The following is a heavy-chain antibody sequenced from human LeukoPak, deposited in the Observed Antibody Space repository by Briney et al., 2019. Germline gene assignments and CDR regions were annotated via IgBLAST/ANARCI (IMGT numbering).Heavy chain of an antibody. CDR2: ISYDGSNK. CDR3: AKDGEYGRVNWFDP. J-gene: IGHJ5*02. Sequence: PGGSLRLSCAASGFTFSSYAMHWVRQAPGKGLEWVAVISYDGSNKYYADSVKGRFTISRDNSKNTLYLQMNSLRAEDTAVYYCAKDGEYGRVNWFDPWGQGTLVTVSS. D-gene: IGHD3-10*01. CDR1: GFTFSSYA. V-gene: IGHV3-30*04.